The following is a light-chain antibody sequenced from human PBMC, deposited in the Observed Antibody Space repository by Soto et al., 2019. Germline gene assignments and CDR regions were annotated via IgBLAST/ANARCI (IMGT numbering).Light chain of an antibody. CDR3: QQYSNWPPAIT. J-gene: IGKJ5*01. CDR1: ETISTN. Sequence: EIVLTQSPATLSVSPGEIATLSCRATETISTNLAWFQRKPGQPPRLLIYGSSTRATGVPDRFSGSGSGTEFTLIISSLQSEDVARYYCQQYSNWPPAITFGQGTRLEIK. CDR2: GSS. V-gene: IGKV3-15*01.